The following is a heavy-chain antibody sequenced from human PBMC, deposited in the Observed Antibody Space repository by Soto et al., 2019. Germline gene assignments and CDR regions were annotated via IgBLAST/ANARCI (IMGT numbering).Heavy chain of an antibody. CDR3: ARGMTTEPTYDS. CDR1: GGSISSGGYS. Sequence: QLQLQESGSGLVKPSQTLSLTCAVSGGSISSGGYSWSWIRQPPGKGLEWIGYIYHSGSTYYNPSLKVRSPIPVARPKTQFPLNLTFVTAAATAVYYCARGMTTEPTYDSWGQGTLVTVSS. J-gene: IGHJ4*02. D-gene: IGHD4-4*01. CDR2: IYHSGST. V-gene: IGHV4-30-2*01.